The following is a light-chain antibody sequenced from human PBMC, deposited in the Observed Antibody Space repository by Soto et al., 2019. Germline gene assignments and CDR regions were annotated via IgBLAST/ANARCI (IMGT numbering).Light chain of an antibody. CDR3: QHYNSYPWT. V-gene: IGKV1-5*03. Sequence: DIQMTQSPSTLSASVGDRVTITCRASQSIGSWLAWYQQKPGKAPKLLIYKASILESGVPSRFSGSGSGTEFTLTISSLQPDDFATYCCQHYNSYPWTFGQGTKVEFK. CDR1: QSIGSW. J-gene: IGKJ1*01. CDR2: KAS.